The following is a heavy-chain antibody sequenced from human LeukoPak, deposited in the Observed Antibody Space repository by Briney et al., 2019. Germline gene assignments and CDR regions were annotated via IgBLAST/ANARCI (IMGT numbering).Heavy chain of an antibody. J-gene: IGHJ4*02. CDR2: IHADGRT. CDR3: ARVLTAAGLDF. D-gene: IGHD6-25*01. CDR1: GGSISGSRT. V-gene: IGHV4-39*07. Sequence: PSETLSPTCTVSGGSISGSRTWGWVRQPPGKGLEWIGNIHADGRTAPNPSLKSRVTISLDTSTNQFSLKVNSVTAADTAFYYCARVLTAAGLDFWGQGILVTVSS.